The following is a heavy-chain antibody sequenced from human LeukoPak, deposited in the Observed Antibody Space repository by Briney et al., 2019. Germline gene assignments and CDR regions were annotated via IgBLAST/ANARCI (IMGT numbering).Heavy chain of an antibody. D-gene: IGHD2-15*01. J-gene: IGHJ4*02. V-gene: IGHV4-61*02. CDR1: GGSISSGSYY. Sequence: SETLSLTCTVSGGSISSGSYYWSWIRQAAGKGVEWIGRIYTGGSTNYNPSLKSRVTISVDTSKNQFSLMLSSVTAADTAVYYCARDKRGGSPYYFDSWGQGTLVTVSS. CDR2: IYTGGST. CDR3: ARDKRGGSPYYFDS.